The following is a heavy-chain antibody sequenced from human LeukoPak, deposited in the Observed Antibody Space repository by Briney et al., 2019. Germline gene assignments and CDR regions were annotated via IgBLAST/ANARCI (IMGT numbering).Heavy chain of an antibody. CDR3: AKNWATYYFDY. Sequence: GGSLRLSCAASGFTLSRYAVHWVRQAPGKGLEWVAFLQSDGNNRYYADSVKGRFTISRDNSKNTLFLQMSSLRAEDTAVCYCAKNWATYYFDYWGQGTLVTVSS. J-gene: IGHJ4*02. V-gene: IGHV3-30*02. CDR2: LQSDGNNR. D-gene: IGHD3-16*01. CDR1: GFTLSRYA.